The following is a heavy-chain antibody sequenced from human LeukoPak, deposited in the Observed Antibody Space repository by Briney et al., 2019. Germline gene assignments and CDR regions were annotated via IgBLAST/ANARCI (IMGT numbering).Heavy chain of an antibody. CDR1: GGSISSSSYY. CDR3: TKSMVRGTPLRWFDP. Sequence: TSSETLSLTCTVSGGSISSSSYYWGWIRQPPGKGLEWIGYITYSGSTNYNPSLKSRVTISVDTSKNQFSLKLSSVTAADTAVYYCTKSMVRGTPLRWFDPWGQGTLVTVSS. J-gene: IGHJ5*02. V-gene: IGHV4-61*05. D-gene: IGHD3-10*01. CDR2: ITYSGST.